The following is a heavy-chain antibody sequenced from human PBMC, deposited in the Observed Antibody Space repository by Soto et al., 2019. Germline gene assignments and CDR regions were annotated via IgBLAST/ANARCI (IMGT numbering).Heavy chain of an antibody. CDR1: GLTFSSYA. CDR2: ISGSGGST. Sequence: PGGSLRLSCAASGLTFSSYAMTWVRQAPGKGLEWVSLISGSGGSTYYADSVKGRFTISRDNSKNTLYLQMNSLRAEDTAVYYCAKQSCSGGSCYYTHFDYWGQGTQVTVSS. J-gene: IGHJ4*02. V-gene: IGHV3-23*01. CDR3: AKQSCSGGSCYYTHFDY. D-gene: IGHD2-15*01.